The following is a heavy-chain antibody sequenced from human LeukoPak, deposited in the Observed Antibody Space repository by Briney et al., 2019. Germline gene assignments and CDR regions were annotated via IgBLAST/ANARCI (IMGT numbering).Heavy chain of an antibody. CDR3: ARGGYVDYVAEYFQH. V-gene: IGHV4-34*01. D-gene: IGHD4-17*01. J-gene: IGHJ1*01. CDR2: INHSGST. Sequence: SETLSLTCAVYGGSFSGYYWSWIRQPPGKGLEWIGEINHSGSTNYNPSLKSRVTISVDTSKNQFSLKLSSVTAADTAVYYCARGGYVDYVAEYFQHWGQGTLVTVSS. CDR1: GGSFSGYY.